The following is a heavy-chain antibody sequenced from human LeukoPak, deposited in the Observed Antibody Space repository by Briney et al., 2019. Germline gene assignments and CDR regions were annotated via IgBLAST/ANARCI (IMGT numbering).Heavy chain of an antibody. V-gene: IGHV1-2*02. Sequence: ASVKVSCKASGYTFTGYYMHWVRQAPGQGLEWMGWINPNSGGTNYAQKFQGRVTMTRDTSISTAYMELSRLRSDDTAVYYCGRDDSSGYYYFDYWGQGTLVTVSS. CDR3: GRDDSSGYYYFDY. D-gene: IGHD3-22*01. J-gene: IGHJ4*02. CDR1: GYTFTGYY. CDR2: INPNSGGT.